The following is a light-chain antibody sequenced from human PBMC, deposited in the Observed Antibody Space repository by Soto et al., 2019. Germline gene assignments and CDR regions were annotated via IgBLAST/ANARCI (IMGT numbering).Light chain of an antibody. CDR3: CSYAGSYSVQ. CDR1: SSDVGGYNY. Sequence: QSALTQPRSVSGSPGQSVTISCTGTSSDVGGYNYVSWYQQHPGKAPKLMIFDVTKRPSGVPDRFSGSKSGNTAYLTISGLQAEDEADYCCCSYAGSYSVQFCGGTKLTVL. V-gene: IGLV2-11*01. J-gene: IGLJ2*01. CDR2: DVT.